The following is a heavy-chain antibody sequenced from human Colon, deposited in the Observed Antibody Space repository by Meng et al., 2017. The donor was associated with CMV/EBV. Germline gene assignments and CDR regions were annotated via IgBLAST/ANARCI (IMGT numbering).Heavy chain of an antibody. CDR2: IYYSGST. J-gene: IGHJ3*02. V-gene: IGHV4-39*07. D-gene: IGHD3-10*01. CDR3: ARDGGLGDDAFDI. CDR1: GGSISSSSYY. Sequence: GSLRLSCTVSGGSISSSSYYWGWIRQPPGKGLEWIGSIYYSGSTYYNPSLKSRVNISVDTSKNQFSLKLSSVTAADTAVYYCARDGGLGDDAFDIWGQGTMVTVSS.